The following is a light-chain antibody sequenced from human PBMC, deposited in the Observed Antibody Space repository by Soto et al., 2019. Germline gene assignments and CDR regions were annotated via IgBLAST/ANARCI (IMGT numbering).Light chain of an antibody. CDR2: DAS. V-gene: IGKV3-20*01. CDR3: EQYDNQQWT. CDR1: QSVRNSH. Sequence: EIVLTQSPGTLSSSPGGRVTLSCRASQSVRNSHLAWFQQKPGQAPRLLISDASRRATGIPDRFSGSGSGTEFTRTISRLEPEDVAVYYCEQYDNQQWTVGQGTKVESK. J-gene: IGKJ1*01.